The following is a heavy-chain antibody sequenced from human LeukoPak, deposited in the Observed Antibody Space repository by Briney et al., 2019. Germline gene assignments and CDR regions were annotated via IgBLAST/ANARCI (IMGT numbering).Heavy chain of an antibody. CDR1: GYSFTSYW. V-gene: IGHV5-51*01. J-gene: IGHJ6*02. CDR2: IYPGESDT. D-gene: IGHD6-6*01. CDR3: ARTSPYSSSLRDDYYYYYGMDV. Sequence: GESLEISCKGSGYSFTSYWIGWVRQMPGKGLEWMGIIYPGESDTRYSPSFQGQVTISADKSISTAYLQWSSLKASDTAMYYCARTSPYSSSLRDDYYYYYGMDVWGQGTTVTVSS.